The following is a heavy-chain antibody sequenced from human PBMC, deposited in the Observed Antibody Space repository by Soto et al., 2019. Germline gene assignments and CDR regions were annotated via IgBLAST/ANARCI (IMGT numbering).Heavy chain of an antibody. V-gene: IGHV4-4*02. CDR1: SGSISSSNW. Sequence: PSETLSLTCAVSSGSISSSNWWSWVRQPPGKGLEWIGEIYHSGSTNYNPSLKSRVTISVDKSKNQFSLKLSSVTAADTAVYYCVHDFWSGTRGAFDIWGQGTMVTV. CDR2: IYHSGST. D-gene: IGHD3-3*01. J-gene: IGHJ3*02. CDR3: VHDFWSGTRGAFDI.